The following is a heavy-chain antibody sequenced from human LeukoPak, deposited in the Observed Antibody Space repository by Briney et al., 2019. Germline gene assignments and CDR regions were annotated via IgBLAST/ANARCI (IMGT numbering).Heavy chain of an antibody. V-gene: IGHV4-59*12. D-gene: IGHD3-22*01. CDR3: ARGHYYDSSGYYSNPTPYWYFDP. J-gene: IGHJ2*01. CDR2: VYDSGST. CDR1: GGSINSYY. Sequence: SETLSLTCTVPGGSINSYYWSWSRXPXXXXXEXIGCVYDSGSTNYNPSLKSRVTISVDTSKNQFSLKLSSVTAADTAVYYCARGHYYDSSGYYSNPTPYWYFDPWGRGTLVTVSS.